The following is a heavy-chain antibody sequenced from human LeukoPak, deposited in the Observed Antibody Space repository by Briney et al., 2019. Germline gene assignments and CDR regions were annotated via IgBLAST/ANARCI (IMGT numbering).Heavy chain of an antibody. D-gene: IGHD2-21*02. CDR3: ASCGGDYYSYYYYMDV. J-gene: IGHJ6*03. CDR1: NGSISSSSSFY. V-gene: IGHV4-39*01. CDR2: IYYSGST. Sequence: SETLSLTCSVSNGSISSSSSFYWGWIRQPLGKGLEWIGRIYYSGSTYYNPSLKSRVTISVDTSKNQFSLKLSSVTAADTAVYYCASCGGDYYSYYYYMDVWGKGTTVTVSS.